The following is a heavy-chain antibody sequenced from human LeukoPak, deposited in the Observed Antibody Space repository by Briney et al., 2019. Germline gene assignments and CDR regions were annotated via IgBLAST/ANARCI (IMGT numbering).Heavy chain of an antibody. V-gene: IGHV3-43*02. CDR2: ISGDGVST. D-gene: IGHD2-21*02. J-gene: IGHJ3*02. Sequence: GGSLRLSCVASGLPIADFAMHWVRQAPGKGLEWVSLISGDGVSTFYADSVKGRFTISRDNAKNSLYLQMDSLRDEDTAVYYCAREGVMTAYDDAFDIWGQGTMVTVSS. CDR3: AREGVMTAYDDAFDI. CDR1: GLPIADFA.